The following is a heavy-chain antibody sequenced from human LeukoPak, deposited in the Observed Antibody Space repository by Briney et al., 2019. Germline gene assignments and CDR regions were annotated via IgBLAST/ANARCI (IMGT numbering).Heavy chain of an antibody. J-gene: IGHJ4*02. CDR2: IYYSGST. CDR3: ARAVFYFDSTGYYFDS. CDR1: GGSISSHY. D-gene: IGHD3-22*01. Sequence: SETLSLTCTVSGGSISSHYWSWIRQPPGKGLEWIGFIYYSGSTNYNPSLRSRVTLSVDTSKNQFSLKLSSATAADTAVYYCARAVFYFDSTGYYFDSWGQGTPVTVSS. V-gene: IGHV4-59*11.